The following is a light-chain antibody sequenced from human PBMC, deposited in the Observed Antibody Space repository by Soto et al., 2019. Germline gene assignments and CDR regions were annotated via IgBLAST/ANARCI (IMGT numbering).Light chain of an antibody. Sequence: DIQMTQAPFSVSASAGDRVTITCRASQGISTSLAWYQQKPGKAPKLLIYAASSLQSGVPSRFSGTGSGTDFTLTISSLQPEDFATYYCQQAKNFPCTFGQGTKVEIK. J-gene: IGKJ1*01. CDR2: AAS. V-gene: IGKV1-12*01. CDR1: QGISTS. CDR3: QQAKNFPCT.